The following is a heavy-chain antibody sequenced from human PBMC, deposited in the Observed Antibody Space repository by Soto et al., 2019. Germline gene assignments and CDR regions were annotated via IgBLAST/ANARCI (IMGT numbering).Heavy chain of an antibody. CDR2: INHSGST. J-gene: IGHJ4*02. D-gene: IGHD2-15*01. V-gene: IGHV4-34*01. CDR3: AREGPVVVLAASEYYFDY. Sequence: QVQLQQWGAGLLKPSETLSLTCAVYGGSFSGYSWSWIRQPPGKGLEWIGEINHSGSTNYNPSLKGRVTISLDTSKNQFALTLSFVAAAATAVYSCAREGPVVVLAASEYYFDYWGQGTLVTVSS. CDR1: GGSFSGYS.